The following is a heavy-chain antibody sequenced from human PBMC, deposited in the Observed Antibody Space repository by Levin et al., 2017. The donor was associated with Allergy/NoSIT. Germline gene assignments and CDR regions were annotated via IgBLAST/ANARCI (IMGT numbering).Heavy chain of an antibody. D-gene: IGHD5/OR15-5a*01. CDR2: INYRGVT. J-gene: IGHJ6*02. CDR3: ARNRIIVSGGNDYYYGMDG. Sequence: LSPSLSLPCSVSGGSVRSGTYYWSWIRRPPGKGLEWIGYINYRGVTKYNPSLKSRVTISVDTSKNEFSLKVTSVTAADTAVYYCARNRIIVSGGNDYYYGMDGWGQGTTVTVSS. CDR1: GGSVRSGTYY. V-gene: IGHV4-61*01.